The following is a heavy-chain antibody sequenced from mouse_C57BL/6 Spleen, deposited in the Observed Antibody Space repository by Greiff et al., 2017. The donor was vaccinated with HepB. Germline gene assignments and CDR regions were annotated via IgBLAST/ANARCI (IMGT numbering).Heavy chain of an antibody. V-gene: IGHV1-52*01. J-gene: IGHJ4*01. CDR1: GYTFTSYW. D-gene: IGHD2-3*01. Sequence: QVQLQQPGAELVRPGSSVKLSCKASGYTFTSYWMHWVKQRPIQGLEWIGNIDPSDSETNYNQKFKDKATLTVDKSSSTAYMQLSSLTSEDSAVYYCARGGMGAMDYWGQGTSVTVSS. CDR2: IDPSDSET. CDR3: ARGGMGAMDY.